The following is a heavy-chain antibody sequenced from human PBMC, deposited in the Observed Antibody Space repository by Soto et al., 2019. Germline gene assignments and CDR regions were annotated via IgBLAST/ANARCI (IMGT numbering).Heavy chain of an antibody. D-gene: IGHD3-3*01. CDR1: GGSISSGGYY. CDR2: IYYSGST. V-gene: IGHV4-31*03. Sequence: SETLSLTCTVSGGSISSGGYYWSWIRQHPGKGLEWIGYIYYSGSTYYNPSLKSRVTISVDTSKNQFSLKLSSVTAADTAVYYCARDSDDFWSGGGPRLDVWGQGTTVTVSS. J-gene: IGHJ6*02. CDR3: ARDSDDFWSGGGPRLDV.